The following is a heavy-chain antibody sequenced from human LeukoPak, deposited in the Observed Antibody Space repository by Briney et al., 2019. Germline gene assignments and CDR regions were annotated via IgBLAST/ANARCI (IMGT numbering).Heavy chain of an antibody. CDR3: AKDMAAFDAFDI. V-gene: IGHV3-23*01. Sequence: GGSLRLSCAASGFTFSTYAMSWVRQAPGKGLEWVSVISGSGGSTYYADSVKGRFTISRDNSKNTLYLQMNSLRAEDTAVYYCAKDMAAFDAFDIWGQGTMVTVSS. CDR1: GFTFSTYA. CDR2: ISGSGGST. J-gene: IGHJ3*02. D-gene: IGHD3-10*01.